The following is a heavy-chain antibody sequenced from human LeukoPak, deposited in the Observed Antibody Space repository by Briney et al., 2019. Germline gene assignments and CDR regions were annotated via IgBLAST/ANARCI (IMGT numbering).Heavy chain of an antibody. CDR2: NYYSGST. V-gene: IGHV4-39*01. J-gene: IGHJ4*02. CDR3: ARQVVAVAGTGYFDY. Sequence: SETLSLTCTVSGGSIRSSSYYWGWIRQPPGKGLEWIGTNYYSGSTYYNASLKSRGTISVDTSKNQFSLKLNSVTAADAAVYFCARQVVAVAGTGYFDYWGQGTLVAVSS. D-gene: IGHD6-19*01. CDR1: GGSIRSSSYY.